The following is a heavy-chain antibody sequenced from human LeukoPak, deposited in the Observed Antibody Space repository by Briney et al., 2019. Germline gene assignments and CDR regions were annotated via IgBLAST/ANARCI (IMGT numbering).Heavy chain of an antibody. J-gene: IGHJ4*02. CDR2: IKSKTDGGTT. Sequence: GGSLRLSCAASGFTFSNAWMSWVRQAPGKGLEWVGRIKSKTDGGTTDYAAPVKGRFTISRDDSKNTLYLQMNSLKTEDTAVYYCTTDHDPPQRRPFNYYGSGNFDYWGQGTLVTVSS. CDR3: TTDHDPPQRRPFNYYGSGNFDY. D-gene: IGHD3-10*01. V-gene: IGHV3-15*01. CDR1: GFTFSNAW.